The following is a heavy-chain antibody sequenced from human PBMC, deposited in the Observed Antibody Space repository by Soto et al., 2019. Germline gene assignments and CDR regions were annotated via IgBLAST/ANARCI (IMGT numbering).Heavy chain of an antibody. Sequence: SETLSLTCAVSGYPISSGYYWGCIRQPPGKGLEWIASIYHSGSTYYNPSLKSRVTISVDTSKNQFSLNLSSVTAADAAVYFCARMSGTTVTSTFDFWGQGTLVTVSS. CDR2: IYHSGST. J-gene: IGHJ4*02. D-gene: IGHD4-17*01. CDR3: ARMSGTTVTSTFDF. V-gene: IGHV4-38-2*01. CDR1: GYPISSGYY.